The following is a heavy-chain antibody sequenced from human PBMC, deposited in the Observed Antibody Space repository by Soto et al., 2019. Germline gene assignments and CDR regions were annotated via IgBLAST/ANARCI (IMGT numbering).Heavy chain of an antibody. CDR3: ARTGITISRVDYYYYYYMDV. J-gene: IGHJ6*03. CDR2: MNPNSGNT. Sequence: GASVKVSCKASGYTFTSYDSNWVRQATGQGLEWMGWMNPNSGNTGYAQKFQGRVTMTRNTSISTAYMELSSLRSEDTAVYYCARTGITISRVDYYYYYYMDVWGKGTTVTVSS. CDR1: GYTFTSYD. D-gene: IGHD3-9*01. V-gene: IGHV1-8*01.